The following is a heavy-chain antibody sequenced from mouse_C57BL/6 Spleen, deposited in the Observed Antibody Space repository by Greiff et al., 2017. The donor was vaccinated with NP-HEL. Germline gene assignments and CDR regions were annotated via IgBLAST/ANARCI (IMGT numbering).Heavy chain of an antibody. D-gene: IGHD2-3*01. J-gene: IGHJ2*01. CDR1: GYAFSSSW. CDR3: ARDDGYYVG. CDR2: IYPGDGDT. V-gene: IGHV1-82*01. Sequence: VKLQESGPELVKPGASVKISCKASGYAFSSSWMNWVKQRPGKGLEWIGRIYPGDGDTNYNGKFKGKATLTADKSSSTAYMQLSSLTSEDSAVYFCARDDGYYVGWGQGTTLTVSS.